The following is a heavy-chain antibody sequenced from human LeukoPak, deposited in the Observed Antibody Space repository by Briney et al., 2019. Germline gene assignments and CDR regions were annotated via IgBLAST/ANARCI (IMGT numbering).Heavy chain of an antibody. Sequence: GGSLRLSCAASGFTFSSYAMSWVRQAPGKGLVWVSGINSDGSSPTYADSVKGRIIISRDNAKNTLHLQMSTLRADDTAVYYCATGGRYGIDAFDIWGQGTLVTVSS. V-gene: IGHV3-74*03. CDR3: ATGGRYGIDAFDI. CDR2: INSDGSSP. CDR1: GFTFSSYA. D-gene: IGHD1-14*01. J-gene: IGHJ3*02.